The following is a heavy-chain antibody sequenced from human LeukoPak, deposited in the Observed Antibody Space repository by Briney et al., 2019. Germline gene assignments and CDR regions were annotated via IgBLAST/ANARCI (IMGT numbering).Heavy chain of an antibody. J-gene: IGHJ4*02. D-gene: IGHD6-13*01. V-gene: IGHV4-34*01. CDR1: GGSFSGYY. Sequence: PSETLSLTCAVYGGSFSGYYWSWIRQTPGKGLEWIGEINHSGSTNYNPSLKSRVTISVDTSKNQFSLKLSSVTAADTAVYYCAISDMAAAGIDYWGQGTLVTVSS. CDR3: AISDMAAAGIDY. CDR2: INHSGST.